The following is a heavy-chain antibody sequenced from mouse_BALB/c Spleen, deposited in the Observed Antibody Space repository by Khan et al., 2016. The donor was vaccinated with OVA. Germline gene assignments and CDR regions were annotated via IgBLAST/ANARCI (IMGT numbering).Heavy chain of an antibody. V-gene: IGHV2-9*02. D-gene: IGHD2-3*01. CDR3: ARDDGGGNDAMDY. CDR1: GFSLTSYG. Sequence: QVQLKESGPGLVAPSQSLSITYTVSGFSLTSYGVHWVRQPPGEGLEWLGIIWAGGSTNYNSALMSRLSIKKDNSQSQVFLKMNSLQTVDTTIYYCARDDGGGNDAMDYWGQGTSVTVSS. J-gene: IGHJ4*01. CDR2: IWAGGST.